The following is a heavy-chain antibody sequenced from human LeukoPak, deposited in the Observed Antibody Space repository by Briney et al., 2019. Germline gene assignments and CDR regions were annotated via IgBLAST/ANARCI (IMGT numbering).Heavy chain of an antibody. Sequence: GGSLRPSCAASGFTFSSYGMHWVRQAPGKGLEWVAVISYDGGNKYYADSVKGRFTISRDNSKNTLYLQMNSLRAEDTAVYDCARGMQGEYGMDVWGQGTTVTVSS. J-gene: IGHJ6*02. CDR1: GFTFSSYG. V-gene: IGHV3-30*03. D-gene: IGHD2-8*01. CDR3: ARGMQGEYGMDV. CDR2: ISYDGGNK.